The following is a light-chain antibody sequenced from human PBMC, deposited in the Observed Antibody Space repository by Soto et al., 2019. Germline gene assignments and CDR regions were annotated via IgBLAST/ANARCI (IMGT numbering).Light chain of an antibody. CDR2: AAS. V-gene: IGKV1-39*01. CDR1: QSISSY. CDR3: QQSYSIPPT. J-gene: IGKJ3*01. Sequence: DIQMTQSPSSLSASVGDRVTITCRASQSISSYLNWYQQKPGKAPKLLIYAASSLQSGVPSRFSGSGSGTDFTLTISSLQPEEFATYYCQQSYSIPPTCGPGTKVDI.